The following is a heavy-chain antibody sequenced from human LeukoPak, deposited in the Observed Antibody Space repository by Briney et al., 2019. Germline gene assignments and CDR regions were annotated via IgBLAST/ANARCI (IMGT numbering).Heavy chain of an antibody. D-gene: IGHD2-15*01. J-gene: IGHJ4*02. V-gene: IGHV5-51*01. CDR2: IYPGDSDT. CDR3: ARRYPYCSGGSCVFFDY. CDR1: GYRFSSYW. Sequence: GESLKISCKGSGYRFSSYWIGWVRQMPGKGLEWMGIIYPGDSDTRYSPSFQGQVTFSGDKSITTAYLQWSSLKASDTAVYYCARRYPYCSGGSCVFFDYWGQGTLVTVSS.